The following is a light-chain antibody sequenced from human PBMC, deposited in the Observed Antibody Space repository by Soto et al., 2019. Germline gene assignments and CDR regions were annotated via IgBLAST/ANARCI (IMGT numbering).Light chain of an antibody. Sequence: EIVLTQSPATLSLSPGERATLSCRASQSVSSYLAWYRQKPGQAPRLLIYDASNRATGIPARFSGSGSGTDFTLTISSLEPEDFAVYYCQQRSTWPRITFGQGTRLEIK. CDR2: DAS. CDR1: QSVSSY. J-gene: IGKJ5*01. V-gene: IGKV3-11*01. CDR3: QQRSTWPRIT.